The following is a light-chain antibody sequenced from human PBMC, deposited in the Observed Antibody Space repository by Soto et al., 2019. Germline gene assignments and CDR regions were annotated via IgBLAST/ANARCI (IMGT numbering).Light chain of an antibody. CDR1: QSVSSD. Sequence: EIVLTQSPATLSLSPGERATFSCRASQSVSSDLVWYQQKPGQAPRLLIYDASNRATGIPGRFSGSGSETDFTLTISSLEPEDFAVYYCQQRSNWPPLTFGGGTKVDI. CDR3: QQRSNWPPLT. V-gene: IGKV3-11*01. J-gene: IGKJ4*01. CDR2: DAS.